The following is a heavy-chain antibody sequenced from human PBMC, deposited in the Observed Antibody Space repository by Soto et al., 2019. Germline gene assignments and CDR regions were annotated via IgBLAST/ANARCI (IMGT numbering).Heavy chain of an antibody. CDR1: RGSISSTSYI. D-gene: IGHD3-9*01. CDR3: AREQLFLDYDILTGHTLFWFAP. CDR2: IYYSGRT. J-gene: IGHJ5*02. V-gene: IGHV4-39*01. Sequence: PSETLSLTCSVSRGSISSTSYIWGWIRQPPGKGPEWIGSIYYSGRTYYNPSLKSRVTISVDRSKDQFSLNLSSVTAADTAVYYCAREQLFLDYDILTGHTLFWFAPLGQGTLVT.